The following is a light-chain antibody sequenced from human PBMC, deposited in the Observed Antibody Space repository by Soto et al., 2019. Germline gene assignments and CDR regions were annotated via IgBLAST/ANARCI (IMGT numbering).Light chain of an antibody. Sequence: ETVLTQSPGTLSLSPGERATLSCRASQTIRRNYLAWYRQTPGQAPRLLIYGASNRATGIADRFSGSGYGTDFTLIISRLEPEDFALYYCQQYGSSPWTLGQGTKVEIK. CDR3: QQYGSSPWT. CDR1: QTIRRNY. J-gene: IGKJ1*01. CDR2: GAS. V-gene: IGKV3-20*01.